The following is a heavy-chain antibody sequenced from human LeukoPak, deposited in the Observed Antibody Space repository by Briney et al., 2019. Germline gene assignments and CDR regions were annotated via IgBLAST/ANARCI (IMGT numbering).Heavy chain of an antibody. CDR2: IYYSGST. D-gene: IGHD3-10*01. V-gene: IGHV4-39*07. Sequence: SETLSLTCTVSGGSTSSSSYYWGWIRQPPGKGLEWIGSIYYSGSTYYNPSLKSRVTLSVDTSKNQFSLKLSSVTAADTAVYYCARDRGVLLWFGEVAFDIWGQGTMVTVSS. CDR1: GGSTSSSSYY. CDR3: ARDRGVLLWFGEVAFDI. J-gene: IGHJ3*02.